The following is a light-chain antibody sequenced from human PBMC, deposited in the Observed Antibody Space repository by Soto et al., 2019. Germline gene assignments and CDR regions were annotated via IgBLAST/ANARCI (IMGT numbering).Light chain of an antibody. CDR2: GSS. Sequence: EIVMSQSPATLSVSPGEGVTLSCRASQSVSSNLACYQQKPGQAPRLLFYGSSTKATGLPARFSGSGSGTEFTLTISSLQSEDFAVYYCQQYDNWPRTFGQGTKVDIK. V-gene: IGKV3-15*01. CDR3: QQYDNWPRT. J-gene: IGKJ1*01. CDR1: QSVSSN.